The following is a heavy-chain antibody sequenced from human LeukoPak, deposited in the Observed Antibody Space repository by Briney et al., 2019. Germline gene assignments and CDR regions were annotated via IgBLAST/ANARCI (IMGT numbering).Heavy chain of an antibody. CDR1: GYTFTGYY. CDR3: ARTPGYSSSWAAY. J-gene: IGHJ4*02. V-gene: IGHV1-2*02. Sequence: ASVKVSCKASGYTFTGYYMHWVRQAPGQGLEWMGWINPNSGGTNYAQKFQGRVTMTRDTSISTAYMELSRLRSDDTAVYYCARTPGYSSSWAAYWGQGTLVTVSS. CDR2: INPNSGGT. D-gene: IGHD6-13*01.